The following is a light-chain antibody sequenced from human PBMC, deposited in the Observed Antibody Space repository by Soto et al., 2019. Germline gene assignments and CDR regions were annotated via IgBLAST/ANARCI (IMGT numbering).Light chain of an antibody. V-gene: IGKV1-39*01. J-gene: IGKJ2*01. CDR2: AAS. CDR3: QQSYSTPPT. CDR1: QSISSY. Sequence: DIQMTQSPSSLSASVGDRVTITCRASQSISSYLNWYQQKPGKAPKLLIYAASSLQSGVPSRFSGSGSGTDFTLTMYRLQPEDFATHYCQQSYSTPPTFGQGPKLKYK.